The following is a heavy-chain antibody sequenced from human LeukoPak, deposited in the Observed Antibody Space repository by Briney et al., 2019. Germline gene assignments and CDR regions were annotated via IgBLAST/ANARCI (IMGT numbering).Heavy chain of an antibody. CDR1: GFTFSSYS. CDR2: ISSSSSYI. Sequence: GGSLRLSCAASGFTFSSYSMNWVRQAPGKGLEWVSSISSSSSYIYYADSVKGRFTISRDNAKNSLYLQMNSLRAEDTAVYYCARSQTPGTVGQGYWGQGTLVTVSS. CDR3: ARSQTPGTVGQGY. J-gene: IGHJ4*02. V-gene: IGHV3-21*01.